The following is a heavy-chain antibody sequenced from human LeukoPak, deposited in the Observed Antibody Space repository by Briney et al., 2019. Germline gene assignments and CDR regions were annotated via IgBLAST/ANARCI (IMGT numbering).Heavy chain of an antibody. CDR3: GRGVNIVVVPAAIKSPQYYFDY. J-gene: IGHJ4*02. Sequence: SETLSLTCAVYGGSFSGYYWSWIRQPPGKGLEWIGEINHSGSTNYNPSLKSRVTISVDTSKNQFSLKLSSVTAADTAVYYCGRGVNIVVVPAAIKSPQYYFDYWGQGTLVTVSS. CDR2: INHSGST. CDR1: GGSFSGYY. V-gene: IGHV4-34*01. D-gene: IGHD2-2*02.